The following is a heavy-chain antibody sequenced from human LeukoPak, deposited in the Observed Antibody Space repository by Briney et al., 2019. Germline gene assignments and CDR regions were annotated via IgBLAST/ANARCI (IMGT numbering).Heavy chain of an antibody. Sequence: GGSLRPSCAASGFTFSSHNMNWVRQAPGRGLEWISYITTGSSTIKYADSVKGRFTISRDNTKSSLYLQMNSLRAEDTAVYYCARDRGAVGGLLSYHFYYMDVWGKGTPVTVS. CDR2: ITTGSSTI. V-gene: IGHV3-48*01. CDR1: GFTFSSHN. J-gene: IGHJ6*03. D-gene: IGHD3-16*01. CDR3: ARDRGAVGGLLSYHFYYMDV.